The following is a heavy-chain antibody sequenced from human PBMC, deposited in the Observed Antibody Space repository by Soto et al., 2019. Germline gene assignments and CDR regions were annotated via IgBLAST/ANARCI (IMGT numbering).Heavy chain of an antibody. V-gene: IGHV3-11*01. CDR2: ISSSGSTI. J-gene: IGHJ3*02. CDR3: ARGRDEYSYGSHDAFDI. Sequence: GGSLRLSCAASGFTFSDYYMSLIRQAPGKGLEWVSYISSSGSTIYYADSVKGRFTISRDNAKNSLYLQMNSLRAEDTAVYYCARGRDEYSYGSHDAFDIWGQGTMVTVSS. D-gene: IGHD5-18*01. CDR1: GFTFSDYY.